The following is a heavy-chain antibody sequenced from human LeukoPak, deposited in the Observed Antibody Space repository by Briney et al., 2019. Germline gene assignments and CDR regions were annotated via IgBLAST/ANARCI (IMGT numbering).Heavy chain of an antibody. J-gene: IGHJ4*02. CDR1: GFTFIIDA. Sequence: GGSLRLSRAASGFTFIIDAMHWVRQAPGQGLEWVAIAYYDGSVPAYADPVMRRITIARDSSTKTVSLITPRLRADDTAVYYCAKDITYYYGSGTYYKADYFDYWGQGTLVTVSS. CDR2: AYYDGSVP. D-gene: IGHD3-10*01. V-gene: IGHV3-33*06. CDR3: AKDITYYYGSGTYYKADYFDY.